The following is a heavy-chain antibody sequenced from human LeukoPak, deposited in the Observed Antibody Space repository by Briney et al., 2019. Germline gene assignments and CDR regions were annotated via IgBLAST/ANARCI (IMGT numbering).Heavy chain of an antibody. J-gene: IGHJ6*02. V-gene: IGHV4-59*01. Sequence: SETLSLTCTVSGGSISSYYWIWIPQPPGKGLEWIGYIYYSGSTNYNPSLKSRVTISVDTSKNQFSLKLRSVTAADTAVYYCARAFVDTAMGHYYYYGMDVWGQGTTVTVSS. CDR1: GGSISSYY. D-gene: IGHD5-18*01. CDR2: IYYSGST. CDR3: ARAFVDTAMGHYYYYGMDV.